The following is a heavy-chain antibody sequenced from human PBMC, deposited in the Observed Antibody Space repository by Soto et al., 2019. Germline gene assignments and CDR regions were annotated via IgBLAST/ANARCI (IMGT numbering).Heavy chain of an antibody. J-gene: IGHJ3*02. CDR3: ARAYGSGSYWGAFDI. D-gene: IGHD3-10*01. Sequence: QVQLQESGPGLVKPSQTLSLTCTVSGGSIISGGYYWSWIRQHPGNGLECIGYIYYSGSTYYNPSLKSRVTISVHTSQNQFSLKLSSVTAADTAVYYCARAYGSGSYWGAFDIWGQGTMVTVSS. CDR2: IYYSGST. V-gene: IGHV4-31*03. CDR1: GGSIISGGYY.